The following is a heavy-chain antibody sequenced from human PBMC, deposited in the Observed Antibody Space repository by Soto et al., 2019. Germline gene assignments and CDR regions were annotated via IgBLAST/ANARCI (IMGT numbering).Heavy chain of an antibody. CDR1: GGSISSGGYS. J-gene: IGHJ4*02. V-gene: IGHV4-30-2*01. Sequence: QMQLPESGSGLVKPSQTLSLTCAVSGGSISSGGYSWKWIRQPPGQGLEWIGYINHSGSTYYTPSLKSRVTMSVDRSTNQFSQTLSSVTAADTAVYYCAREGGYSSAWSLCDSWGQGALVTVSS. D-gene: IGHD6-19*01. CDR3: AREGGYSSAWSLCDS. CDR2: INHSGST.